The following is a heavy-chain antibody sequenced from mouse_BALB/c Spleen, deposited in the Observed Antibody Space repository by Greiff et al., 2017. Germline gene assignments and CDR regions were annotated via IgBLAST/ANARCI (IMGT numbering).Heavy chain of an antibody. V-gene: IGHV1-80*01. CDR2: IYPGDGDT. Sequence: VQLQQSGAELVRPGSSVKISCKASGYAFSSYWMNWVKQRPGQGLEWIGQIYPGDGDTNYNGKFKGKATLTADKSSSTAYMQLSSLTSEDSAVYFCARSWRGKRAMDYWGQGTSVTVSS. D-gene: IGHD1-1*02. CDR3: ARSWRGKRAMDY. J-gene: IGHJ4*01. CDR1: GYAFSSYW.